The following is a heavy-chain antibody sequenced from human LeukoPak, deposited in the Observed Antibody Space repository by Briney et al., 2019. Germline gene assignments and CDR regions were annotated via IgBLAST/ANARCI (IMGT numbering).Heavy chain of an antibody. CDR3: VKDRGYCSGGSCVHDAFDI. V-gene: IGHV3-64D*06. CDR2: ISSNGGST. Sequence: AGGSLRLSCSASGFTFSSYAMHWVRQAPGKGLEYVSAISSNGGSTYYADSVKGRFTISRDNSENTLYLQMSSLRAEDSAVYYCVKDRGYCSGGSCVHDAFDIWGQGTMVTVSS. D-gene: IGHD2-15*01. J-gene: IGHJ3*02. CDR1: GFTFSSYA.